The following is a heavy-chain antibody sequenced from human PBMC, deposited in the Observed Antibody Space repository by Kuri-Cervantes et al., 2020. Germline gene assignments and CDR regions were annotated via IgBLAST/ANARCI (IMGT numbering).Heavy chain of an antibody. CDR3: AAESLGSVRPGFDP. Sequence: ASVKVSCKVSGYTLTELSMHWVRQAPGKGLEWMGGFDPEDGETIYAQKFQGRVTMTEDTSTDTAYMELSSLRSEDTAVYYCAAESLGSVRPGFDPWGQGTLVTVSS. D-gene: IGHD3-16*01. CDR1: GYTLTELS. J-gene: IGHJ5*02. V-gene: IGHV1-24*01. CDR2: FDPEDGET.